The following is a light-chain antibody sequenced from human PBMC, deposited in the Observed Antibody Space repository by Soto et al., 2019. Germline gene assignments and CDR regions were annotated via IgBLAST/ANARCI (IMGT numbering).Light chain of an antibody. Sequence: EIVLTQSPGTLSLSPGERAILSCRASQSVSSDSLAWYRQKPGQAPRLLVYDASSRATGIPDRFSGSGSGTDFPLTTSRLEPEDFAVYYCQQYGSAPRTFGQGTKVEIK. V-gene: IGKV3-20*01. CDR3: QQYGSAPRT. J-gene: IGKJ1*01. CDR1: QSVSSDS. CDR2: DAS.